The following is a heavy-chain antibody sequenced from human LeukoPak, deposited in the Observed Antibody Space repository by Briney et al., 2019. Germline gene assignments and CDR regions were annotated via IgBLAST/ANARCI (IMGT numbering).Heavy chain of an antibody. CDR3: ARVHAYCGGDCYSAAFDI. D-gene: IGHD2-21*02. CDR1: GFTFSSYG. Sequence: PGGSLRLSCAASGFTFSSYGMHWVRQAPGKGLEWVAVIWYDGSNKYYADSVKGRFTISRDNSKNTPYLQMNSLRVEDTAVYYCARVHAYCGGDCYSAAFDIWGQGTMVTVSS. V-gene: IGHV3-33*01. CDR2: IWYDGSNK. J-gene: IGHJ3*02.